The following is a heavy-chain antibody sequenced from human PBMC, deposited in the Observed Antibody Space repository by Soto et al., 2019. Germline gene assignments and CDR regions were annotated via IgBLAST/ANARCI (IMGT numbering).Heavy chain of an antibody. CDR3: ARTDSVGYYPYF. CDR2: IYHSGTT. D-gene: IGHD3-22*01. V-gene: IGHV4-38-2*01. CDR1: GASISMLYY. Sequence: SKTLSHTCAVTGASISMLYYWAWIRQPPGKGLEWIGSIYHSGTTYYNPSLQSRVTISVDTSMNQFSLKLSSVTAADSALYYCARTDSVGYYPYF. J-gene: IGHJ4*01.